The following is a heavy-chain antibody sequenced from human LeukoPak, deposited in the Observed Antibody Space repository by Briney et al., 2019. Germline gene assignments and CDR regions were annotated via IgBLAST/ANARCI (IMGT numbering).Heavy chain of an antibody. J-gene: IGHJ4*02. CDR1: GYSISSSSDYY. CDR2: IYHTGST. Sequence: SETLSLTCTVSGYSISSSSDYYWGWIRQPPGKGLEWIGCIYHTGSTYYNPSLTSRVTISIDTSKNHFSPKLSSVTAADTAVYYCVRDRGEYYFDYWGQGTLVTVSS. V-gene: IGHV4-38-2*02. CDR3: VRDRGEYYFDY.